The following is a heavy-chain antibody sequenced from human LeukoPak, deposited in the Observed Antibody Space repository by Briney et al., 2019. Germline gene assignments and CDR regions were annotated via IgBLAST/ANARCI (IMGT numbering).Heavy chain of an antibody. D-gene: IGHD3-22*01. J-gene: IGHJ4*02. CDR1: GFTVTNYW. Sequence: GGSLRLSCTTSGFTVTNYWMHWVRQAPGKGLVWVSRINSDGSNTNYAGSVKGRFTISRDNARNMLYLQMNSLRAEDTAVYYFAGRLSDYYYSVGYWGQGTLVTVSS. CDR2: INSDGSNT. V-gene: IGHV3-74*01. CDR3: AGRLSDYYYSVGY.